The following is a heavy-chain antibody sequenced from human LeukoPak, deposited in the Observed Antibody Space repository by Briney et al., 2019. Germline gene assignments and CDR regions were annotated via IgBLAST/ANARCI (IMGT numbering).Heavy chain of an antibody. J-gene: IGHJ3*02. Sequence: GGSLRLSCAASGFTFSSYGMHWVRQAPGKGLVWVSRINSDGSSTSYADSVKGRFTISRDNAKNTLYLQMNSLRAEDTAVYYCARDLVGNGDYVLGHAFDIWGQGTMVTVSS. V-gene: IGHV3-74*01. CDR1: GFTFSSYG. D-gene: IGHD4-17*01. CDR3: ARDLVGNGDYVLGHAFDI. CDR2: INSDGSST.